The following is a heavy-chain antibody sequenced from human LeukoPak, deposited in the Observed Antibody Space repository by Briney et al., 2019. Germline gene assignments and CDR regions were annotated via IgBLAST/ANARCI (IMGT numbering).Heavy chain of an antibody. CDR2: IKQDGSEK. J-gene: IGHJ4*02. V-gene: IGHV3-7*01. Sequence: GGSLRLSCAASGSTFSSYWMSWVRQAPGKGLEWVANIKQDGSEKYYVDTVKGRFTISRDNAKNSLYLQMNSLRAEDTAVYYCASPQWLATENYFDYWGQGTLVTVSS. CDR1: GSTFSSYW. D-gene: IGHD6-19*01. CDR3: ASPQWLATENYFDY.